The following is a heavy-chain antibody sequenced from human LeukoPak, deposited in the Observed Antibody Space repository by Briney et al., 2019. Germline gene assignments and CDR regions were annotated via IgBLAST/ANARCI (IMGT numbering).Heavy chain of an antibody. D-gene: IGHD3-9*01. Sequence: GGSLRLSCAASGFTFSSYAMHWVRQAPGKGLEWVAVISYDGSNKYYADSVKGRFTISRDNSKSTLYLQMNSLRAEDTAVYYCARGLLVLRYLPYGMDVWGQGTTVTVSS. CDR2: ISYDGSNK. CDR1: GFTFSSYA. J-gene: IGHJ6*02. CDR3: ARGLLVLRYLPYGMDV. V-gene: IGHV3-30*04.